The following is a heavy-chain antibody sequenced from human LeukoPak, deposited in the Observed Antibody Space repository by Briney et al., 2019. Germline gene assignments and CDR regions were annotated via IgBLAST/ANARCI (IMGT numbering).Heavy chain of an antibody. J-gene: IGHJ5*02. D-gene: IGHD6-19*01. CDR1: RFTFSIYA. CDR3: AKASARGIAVAGSGFDP. CDR2: ISYDGSNK. V-gene: IGHV3-30*18. Sequence: PGGSLRLSCAASRFTFSIYAIHWVRQAPGKGLEWVAVISYDGSNKYYADSVKGRFTISRDNSKNTLYLQMNSLRTEDTAMYYCAKASARGIAVAGSGFDPWGQGALVTVSS.